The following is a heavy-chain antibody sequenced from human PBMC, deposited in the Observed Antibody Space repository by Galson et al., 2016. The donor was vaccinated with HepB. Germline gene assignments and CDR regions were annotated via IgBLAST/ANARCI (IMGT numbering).Heavy chain of an antibody. CDR2: LYHRGNT. Sequence: SETLSLTCTVSGGSISSYYWSWIRQPPGKGLERLGYLYHRGNTNYNPSLGSRVTISVDKPKNQFSLKLSSVTAADTAVYYCAGLRRYFDYWGQGTLVTVSS. V-gene: IGHV4-59*01. J-gene: IGHJ4*02. CDR1: GGSISSYY. CDR3: AGLRRYFDY.